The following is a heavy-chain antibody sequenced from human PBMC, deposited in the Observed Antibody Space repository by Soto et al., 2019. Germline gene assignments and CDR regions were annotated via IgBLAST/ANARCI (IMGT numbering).Heavy chain of an antibody. D-gene: IGHD6-6*01. CDR2: ISGSGGST. V-gene: IGHV3-23*01. J-gene: IGHJ4*02. Sequence: GGSLRLSCAASGVTFSRYAMSWVRQAPGKGLEWVSAISGSGGSTYYADSVKGRFTISRDNSKNTLYLQMNSLRAEDTAVYYCAKGIAARPPPFDYWGQGTLVTVSS. CDR1: GVTFSRYA. CDR3: AKGIAARPPPFDY.